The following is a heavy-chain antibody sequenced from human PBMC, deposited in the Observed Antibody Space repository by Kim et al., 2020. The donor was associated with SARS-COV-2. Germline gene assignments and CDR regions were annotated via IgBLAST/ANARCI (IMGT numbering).Heavy chain of an antibody. CDR3: LRGGCISANCYFDP. J-gene: IGHJ5*02. D-gene: IGHD2-2*01. CDR2: ISGSGGTT. Sequence: GGSLRLSCVASGFTFSNYAMSWVRQAPGKGLEWVSGISGSGGTTFYADSVKGRFTISRDNSKNTLYLQMKSLRAEDTAVYPCLRGGCISANCYFDPWGRG. V-gene: IGHV3-23*01. CDR1: GFTFSNYA.